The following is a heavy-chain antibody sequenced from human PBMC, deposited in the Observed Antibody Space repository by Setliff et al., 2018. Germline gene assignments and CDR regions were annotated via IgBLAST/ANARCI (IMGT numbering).Heavy chain of an antibody. V-gene: IGHV1-18*01. CDR2: ISPYTGNI. D-gene: IGHD2-8*01. J-gene: IGHJ4*02. CDR1: GYAFNDFG. CDR3: ARLVRYCTRTTRQKTSGAEL. Sequence: GASVKVSCKASGYAFNDFGINWVRQAPGQGLEWMGWISPYTGNIYSAQKFQGRVTLTTDTSTSTAYMEVRSLTSDDTAICYCARLVRYCTRTTRQKTSGAELWGQGTLVTVSS.